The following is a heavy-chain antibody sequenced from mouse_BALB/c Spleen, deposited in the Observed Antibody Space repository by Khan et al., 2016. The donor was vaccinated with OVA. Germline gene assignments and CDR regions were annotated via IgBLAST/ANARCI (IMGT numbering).Heavy chain of an antibody. D-gene: IGHD3-1*01. CDR3: ARSGYEAWFSY. CDR2: IDPENGNT. J-gene: IGHJ3*01. CDR1: AFNIKDYY. V-gene: IGHV14-1*02. Sequence: QLQESGAELVRPGALVKLSCKASAFNIKDYYIHWVKQRPAQGLEWIGWIDPENGNTISDPKSQGKASITADTSSNTAYLQLSSLTSEDTAVYYCARSGYEAWFSYWGHGTLVTVSA.